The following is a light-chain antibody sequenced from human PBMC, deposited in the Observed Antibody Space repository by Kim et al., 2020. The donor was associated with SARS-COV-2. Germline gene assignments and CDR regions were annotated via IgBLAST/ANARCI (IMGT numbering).Light chain of an antibody. CDR2: EDD. CDR3: QAWDTATHVV. Sequence: VSQGKTASITCSGDKLGDRYACWYQQRPGQSPVLVIYEDDKRPSGIPERFSGSNSGNTATLTISGTQAMDEADYYCQAWDTATHVVFGGGTQLTVL. CDR1: KLGDRY. J-gene: IGLJ2*01. V-gene: IGLV3-1*01.